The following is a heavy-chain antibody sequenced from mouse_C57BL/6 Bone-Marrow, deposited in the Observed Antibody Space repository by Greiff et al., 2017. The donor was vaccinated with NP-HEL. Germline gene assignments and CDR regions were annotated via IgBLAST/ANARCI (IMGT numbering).Heavy chain of an antibody. CDR3: ARSGTTVVAPYWYFDV. CDR2: INPGSGGT. J-gene: IGHJ1*03. CDR1: GYAFTNYL. D-gene: IGHD1-1*01. Sequence: VQLQESGAELVRPGTSVKVSCKASGYAFTNYLIEWVKQRPGPGLEWIGVINPGSGGTNYNEKFKGKATLTADNSSSTAYMQLSSLTSEDSAVYFWARSGTTVVAPYWYFDVWGTGTTVTVSS. V-gene: IGHV1-54*01.